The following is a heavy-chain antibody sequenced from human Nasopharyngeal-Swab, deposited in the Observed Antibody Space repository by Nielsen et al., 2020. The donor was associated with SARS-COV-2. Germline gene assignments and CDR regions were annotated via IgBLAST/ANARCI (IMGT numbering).Heavy chain of an antibody. V-gene: IGHV3-11*01. CDR2: ISSSGRTT. D-gene: IGHD5-12*01. CDR3: AKDRDSGDDSGEYYHYYGMDV. J-gene: IGHJ6*02. CDR1: GFTFSDYY. Sequence: GESLKISCAASGFTFSDYYMAWVRQAPGKGLEWLSYISSSGRTTDSADSVKGRFTISRDNSKNTLDLQMNSLRAEDTAMYYCAKDRDSGDDSGEYYHYYGMDVWGQGTSVTVS.